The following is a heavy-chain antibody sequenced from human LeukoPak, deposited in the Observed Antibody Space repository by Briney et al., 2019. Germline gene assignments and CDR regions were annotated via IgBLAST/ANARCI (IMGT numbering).Heavy chain of an antibody. CDR2: IYYSGST. Sequence: PSETLSLTCAAYGGSFSGYYWSWIRQHPGKGLEWIRYIYYSGSTYYNPSLKSRVTISVDTSKNQFSLKLSSVTAADTAVYYCARGSSSSARSFDYWGQGTLVTVSS. D-gene: IGHD6-6*01. V-gene: IGHV4-31*11. CDR3: ARGSSSSARSFDY. CDR1: GGSFSGYY. J-gene: IGHJ4*02.